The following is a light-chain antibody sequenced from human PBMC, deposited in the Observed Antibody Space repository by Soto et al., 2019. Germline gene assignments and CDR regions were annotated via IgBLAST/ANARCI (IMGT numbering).Light chain of an antibody. CDR3: QHYGTSAL. Sequence: EIVLTQSPGTLSLSPGEXXXXXXXASXXVSDMYLAWYQQKPGQAPRLLIHASNRATGIPYRFSGSGSGTDFTLTISRLEPEDFGVYYCQHYGTSALFGPGTKVEIK. V-gene: IGKV3-20*01. CDR2: AS. CDR1: XXVSDMY. J-gene: IGKJ3*01.